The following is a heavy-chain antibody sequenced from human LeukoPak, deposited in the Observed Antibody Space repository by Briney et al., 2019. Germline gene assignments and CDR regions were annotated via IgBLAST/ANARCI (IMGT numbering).Heavy chain of an antibody. Sequence: SETLSLTCTVSGGSISSSRYYWVWIPQPPGKGREWSGSIDYSWSTYYNPSLKSRVTISVDKSKNPFSLQMSHLTAGDTAVYYCARKTNTADYWGQGTLVTVSS. V-gene: IGHV4-39*01. CDR2: IDYSWST. CDR3: ARKTNTADY. D-gene: IGHD2/OR15-2a*01. J-gene: IGHJ4*02. CDR1: GGSISSSRYY.